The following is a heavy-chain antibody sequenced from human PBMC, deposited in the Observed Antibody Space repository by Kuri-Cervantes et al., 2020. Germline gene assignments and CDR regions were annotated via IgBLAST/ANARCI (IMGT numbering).Heavy chain of an antibody. J-gene: IGHJ6*02. CDR3: ARGAGWWLEPLDGMDV. CDR2: IWYDGSNK. D-gene: IGHD2-15*01. CDR1: GFIFSNYG. V-gene: IGHV3-33*01. Sequence: GGSLRLSCEASGFIFSNYGMHWVRQAPGKGLEWVAVIWYDGSNKYYADSVKGRFTISRDNSKNTLYLQMNSLRAEDTAVYYCARGAGWWLEPLDGMDVWGQGTTVTVSS.